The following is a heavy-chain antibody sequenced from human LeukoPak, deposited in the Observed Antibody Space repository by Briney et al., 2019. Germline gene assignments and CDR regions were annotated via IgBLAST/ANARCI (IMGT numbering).Heavy chain of an antibody. Sequence: TSYAQKFQGRVTITRNTSISTAYMELSSLRSEDTAVYYCARGLRFLEWLETNYYYYMDVWGKGTTVTVSS. J-gene: IGHJ6*03. CDR2: T. V-gene: IGHV1-8*03. CDR3: ARGLRFLEWLETNYYYYMDV. D-gene: IGHD3-3*01.